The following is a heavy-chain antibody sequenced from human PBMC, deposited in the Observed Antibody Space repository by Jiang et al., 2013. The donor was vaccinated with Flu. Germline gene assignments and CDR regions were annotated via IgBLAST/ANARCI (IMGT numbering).Heavy chain of an antibody. D-gene: IGHD4-17*01. CDR3: AKXMGPTVTTYYFDY. V-gene: IGHV3-9*01. CDR1: GFTFDDYA. J-gene: IGHJ4*02. CDR2: ISWNSGSI. Sequence: EVQLVESGGGLVQPGRSLRLSCAASGFTFDDYAMHWVRQAPGKGLEWVSGISWNSGSIGYADSVKGRFTISRDNAKNSLYLQMNSLRAEDTALYYCAKXMGPTVTTYYFDYWGQGTLVTV.